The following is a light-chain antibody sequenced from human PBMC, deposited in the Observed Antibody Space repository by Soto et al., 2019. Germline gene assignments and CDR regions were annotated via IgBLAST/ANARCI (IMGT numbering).Light chain of an antibody. Sequence: DIHMTQSPSSLSASVGYEFTITCRASQTIMTYLNWYQLKPVKPPRLPIYAASSLQSGVPSRFRGSGSGTDFTLTISCLKSADFATYYCQQYYSYLSLTFGGGTKVDIK. V-gene: IGKV1-39*01. CDR2: AAS. CDR1: QTIMTY. CDR3: QQYYSYLSLT. J-gene: IGKJ4*01.